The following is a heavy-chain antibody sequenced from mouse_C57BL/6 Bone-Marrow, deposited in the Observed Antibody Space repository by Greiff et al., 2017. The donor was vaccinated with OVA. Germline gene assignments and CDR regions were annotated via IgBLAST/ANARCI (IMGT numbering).Heavy chain of an antibody. Sequence: QVQLQQSGAELVKPGASVKMSCKASGYTFTTYPIEWMKQNHGKSLEWIGNFHPYNDDTKYNEKFKGKATLTVEKSSSTVYFELSRLTSDDSAVYYCAMIYYYYDRAMDYWGQGTSVTVSS. V-gene: IGHV1-47*01. CDR3: AMIYYYYDRAMDY. CDR2: FHPYNDDT. CDR1: GYTFTTYP. J-gene: IGHJ4*01. D-gene: IGHD2-4*01.